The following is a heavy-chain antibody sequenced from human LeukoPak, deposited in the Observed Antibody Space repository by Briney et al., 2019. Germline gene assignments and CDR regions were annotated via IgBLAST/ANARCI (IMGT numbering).Heavy chain of an antibody. CDR1: GFTFDDYA. CDR3: ARDNSGSYYVDY. CDR2: ISWNSGSI. D-gene: IGHD1-26*01. V-gene: IGHV3-9*01. Sequence: GGSLRLSCAASGFTFDDYAMHWVRQAPGKGLEWVSGISWNSGSIGYADSVKGRFTISRDNAKNSLYLQMNSLRAEDTAVYYCARDNSGSYYVDYWGQGTLVTVSS. J-gene: IGHJ4*02.